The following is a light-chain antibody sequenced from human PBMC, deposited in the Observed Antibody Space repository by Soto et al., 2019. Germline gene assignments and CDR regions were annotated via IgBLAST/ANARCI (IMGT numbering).Light chain of an antibody. CDR2: GVS. J-gene: IGLJ1*01. Sequence: QSVLTQPASVSGSPGQSVTISCTGTSSDVGAYNLVSWYQQYPGKAPKLIIYGVSNRPSRVSNRFSGSKSGNTASLTISGLQAEDEADYYCCTSYEGGGRYVFGTGTKLTVL. CDR1: SSDVGAYNL. V-gene: IGLV2-14*01. CDR3: TSYEGGGRYV.